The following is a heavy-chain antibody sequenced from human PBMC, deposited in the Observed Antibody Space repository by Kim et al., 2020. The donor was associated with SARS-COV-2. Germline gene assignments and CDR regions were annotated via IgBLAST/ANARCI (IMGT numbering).Heavy chain of an antibody. CDR2: IRDKGHSYAT. CDR3: ASQRDLDF. Sequence: GGSLRLSCAASGFMFSDSIMHWVRQASGKGLEWVGHIRDKGHSYATAYTASVKGRFTISRDDSKNTAYLQMNRLNTEDTAVYYCASQRDLDFWGQGNLVT. CDR1: GFMFSDSI. J-gene: IGHJ4*02. V-gene: IGHV3-73*01. D-gene: IGHD1-1*01.